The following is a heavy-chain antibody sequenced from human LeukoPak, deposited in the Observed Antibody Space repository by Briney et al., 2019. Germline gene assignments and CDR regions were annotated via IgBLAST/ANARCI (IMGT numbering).Heavy chain of an antibody. Sequence: ASVKVSCKASGYTFTSYAMHWVRQAPGQRLEWMGWINAGNGNTKYSQKFQGRVTITRDTSASTAYMELSSLRSEDTAVYYCTGGDCSSTSCYGDFDYWGQGTLVTVSS. J-gene: IGHJ4*02. CDR1: GYTFTSYA. D-gene: IGHD2-2*01. CDR3: TGGDCSSTSCYGDFDY. V-gene: IGHV1-3*01. CDR2: INAGNGNT.